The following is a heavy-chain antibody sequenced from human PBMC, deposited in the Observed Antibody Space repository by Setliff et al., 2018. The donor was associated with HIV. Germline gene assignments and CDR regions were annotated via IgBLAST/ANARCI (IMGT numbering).Heavy chain of an antibody. CDR2: IYYSGST. J-gene: IGHJ4*02. V-gene: IGHV4-59*11. D-gene: IGHD5-18*01. Sequence: PSETLSLTCTVSGGSISSHFWSWIRQPPGKGLEWIGSIYYSGSTDYNPSLESRVTISVDTSKNQLSLKLRSVAAADTAVYYCARGGYRDGYDYWGQGTLVTVSS. CDR1: GGSISSHF. CDR3: ARGGYRDGYDY.